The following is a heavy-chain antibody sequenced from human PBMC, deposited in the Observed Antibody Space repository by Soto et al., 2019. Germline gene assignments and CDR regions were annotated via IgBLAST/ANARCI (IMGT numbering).Heavy chain of an antibody. CDR2: INPSGGST. CDR3: AREWHDDSSGYYYHHDAFDI. Sequence: QVQLVQSGAEVKKPGASVKVSCKASGYTFTSYYMHWVRQAPGQGLEWMGIINPSGGSTSYAQKFQGRVTMTRDTSTSTVYMELSSLRSEDTAVYYCAREWHDDSSGYYYHHDAFDIWGQGTMVTVSS. CDR1: GYTFTSYY. J-gene: IGHJ3*02. V-gene: IGHV1-46*01. D-gene: IGHD3-22*01.